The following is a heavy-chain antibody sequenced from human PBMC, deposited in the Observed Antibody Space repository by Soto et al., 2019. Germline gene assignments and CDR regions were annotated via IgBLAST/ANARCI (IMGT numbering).Heavy chain of an antibody. CDR2: INVYNGNT. J-gene: IGHJ4*02. Sequence: QVQLVQSGAEVKKPGASVKVSCKASGYTFASYAIIWVRQAPGQGLEWMGWINVYNGNTHYAQKLQGRVTMTTDTSTSTAYMELRSLRSDDTAGYYCAGDDPPLFDWGQGTLVTVSS. D-gene: IGHD3-10*02. CDR1: GYTFASYA. CDR3: AGDDPPLFD. V-gene: IGHV1-18*01.